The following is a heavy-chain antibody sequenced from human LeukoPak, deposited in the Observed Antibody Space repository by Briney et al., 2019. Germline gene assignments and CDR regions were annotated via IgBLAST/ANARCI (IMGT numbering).Heavy chain of an antibody. D-gene: IGHD1-26*01. Sequence: SETLSLTCAVYGGSFSGYYWSWIRQPPGKGLEWIGEINHSGSTYYNPSLKSRVTISVDTSKNQFSLKLSSVTAADTAVYYCARGMGATGSWGQGTLVTVSS. V-gene: IGHV4-34*01. CDR1: GGSFSGYY. CDR3: ARGMGATGS. J-gene: IGHJ5*02. CDR2: INHSGST.